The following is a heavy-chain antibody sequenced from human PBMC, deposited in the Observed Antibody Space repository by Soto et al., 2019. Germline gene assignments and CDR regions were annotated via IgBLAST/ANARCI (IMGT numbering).Heavy chain of an antibody. J-gene: IGHJ6*02. D-gene: IGHD3-9*01. Sequence: QVQLQESGPGLVKPSETLSLTCTVSGDSLGNYYWFWIRQPVGKGLEWIGRVSSSGNTNANPTLNSRAPMSSDTSKNPFSLGLRSVTAADTAVYYCARADYEILTGSYAMDVWGQGTTVTVSS. CDR3: ARADYEILTGSYAMDV. CDR2: VSSSGNT. CDR1: GDSLGNYY. V-gene: IGHV4-4*07.